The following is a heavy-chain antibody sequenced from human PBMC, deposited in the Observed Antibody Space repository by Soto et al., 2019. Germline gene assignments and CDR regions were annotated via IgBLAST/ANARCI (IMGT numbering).Heavy chain of an antibody. CDR1: GGSIGSGGYY. D-gene: IGHD4-17*01. CDR3: ARYVNYGDYPGAFDM. CDR2: IHYSGIT. J-gene: IGHJ3*02. V-gene: IGHV4-31*03. Sequence: SETLSLTCTVSGGSIGSGGYYWSWISQHPGKGLEWIEFIHYSGITYHNPSLKSRVTISVDTSKNQFSLKLSSVTAADTAVYFCARYVNYGDYPGAFDMWGQGTMVTVSS.